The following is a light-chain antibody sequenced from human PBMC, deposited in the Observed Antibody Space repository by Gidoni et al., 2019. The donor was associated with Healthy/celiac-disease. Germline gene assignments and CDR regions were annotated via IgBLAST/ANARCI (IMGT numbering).Light chain of an antibody. CDR3: LQRNNYPYT. Sequence: TQPTQSPSAMSASVGDRVTITCRASQGITNYLDWFQQKPGKVPKRLIYGASSLQSGVPSRFSGSGSGTEFTLTISSLQPEDFATYYCLQRNNYPYTFGQGTKLEIK. V-gene: IGKV1-17*03. J-gene: IGKJ2*01. CDR2: GAS. CDR1: QGITNY.